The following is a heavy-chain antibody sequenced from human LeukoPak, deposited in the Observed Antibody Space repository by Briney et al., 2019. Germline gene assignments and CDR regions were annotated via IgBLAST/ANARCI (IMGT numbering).Heavy chain of an antibody. D-gene: IGHD3-22*01. CDR3: ARAGYYDSSGYHPGLDY. CDR1: GYTFTSYG. Sequence: ASVKVSCKASGYTFTSYGISWVRRAPGQGLEWMGWISAYNGNTNYAQKLQGRVTMTTDTSTSTAYMELRSLRSDDTAVYYCARAGYYDSSGYHPGLDYWGQGTLVTVSS. J-gene: IGHJ4*02. CDR2: ISAYNGNT. V-gene: IGHV1-18*01.